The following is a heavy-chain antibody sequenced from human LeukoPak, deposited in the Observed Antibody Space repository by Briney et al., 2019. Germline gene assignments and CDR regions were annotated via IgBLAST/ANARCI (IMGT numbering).Heavy chain of an antibody. D-gene: IGHD3-3*01. J-gene: IGHJ4*02. Sequence: PGRSLRLSCAASGFTFSSYGMHWVRQAPGKGLEWVAFIRYDGSNKYYADSVKGRFTISRDNSKNTLYLQMNSLRAEDTAVYYCAKDRPRAYDFWSGYTDYWGQGTLVTVSS. CDR3: AKDRPRAYDFWSGYTDY. CDR2: IRYDGSNK. CDR1: GFTFSSYG. V-gene: IGHV3-30*02.